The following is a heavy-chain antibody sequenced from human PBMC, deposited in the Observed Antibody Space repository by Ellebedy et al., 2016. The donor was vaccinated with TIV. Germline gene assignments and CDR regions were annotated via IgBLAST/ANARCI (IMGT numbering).Heavy chain of an antibody. CDR1: GFNFRGYW. CDR3: ARETWGGDYYSMDV. CDR2: IYTSGNT. J-gene: IGHJ6*02. D-gene: IGHD2-21*01. Sequence: MPGGSLRLSCAASGFNFRGYWMGWVRQRAGNGREWIGRIYTSGNTNYNPSLQSRLTMSVDTSKKRFTVRITSVTAADTAVYYCARETWGGDYYSMDVWGQGTTVTVSS. V-gene: IGHV4-4*07.